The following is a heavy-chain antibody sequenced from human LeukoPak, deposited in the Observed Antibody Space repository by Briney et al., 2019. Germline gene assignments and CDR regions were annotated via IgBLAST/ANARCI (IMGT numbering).Heavy chain of an antibody. Sequence: SETLSLTCAVSGGSLSSDNWWSWIRQPPGKGVEGIGEVLRNGSTNYNPSLKSRVTMSIDKSKNQFSLKVNSVTAADTAVYYCATYYDTSGYRFDYWGQGTLVTVSS. CDR3: ATYYDTSGYRFDY. CDR1: GGSLSSDNW. V-gene: IGHV4-4*02. J-gene: IGHJ4*02. D-gene: IGHD3-22*01. CDR2: VLRNGST.